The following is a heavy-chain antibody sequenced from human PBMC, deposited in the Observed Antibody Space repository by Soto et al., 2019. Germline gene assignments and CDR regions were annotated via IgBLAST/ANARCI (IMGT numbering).Heavy chain of an antibody. J-gene: IGHJ4*02. V-gene: IGHV5-51*01. CDR3: PRLGGAVTGTFDH. D-gene: IGHD6-19*01. CDR2: IYPGDSDT. Sequence: GESLKISCKGSGYSFTSYWIDWVRQMPGKGLEWMGIIYPGDSDTRYSPSFQGQVTISADKSSSTAYMQWISLKVSDTAMYYCPRLGGAVTGTFDHRSQGALVPVSS. CDR1: GYSFTSYW.